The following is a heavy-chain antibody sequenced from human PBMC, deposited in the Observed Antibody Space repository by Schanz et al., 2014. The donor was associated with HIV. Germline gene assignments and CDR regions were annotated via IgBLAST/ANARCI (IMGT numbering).Heavy chain of an antibody. V-gene: IGHV3-30*18. CDR3: AKDRNYYDSKYRGKGNYYYYYGMDV. D-gene: IGHD3-22*01. CDR2: MSYDGTKK. Sequence: VQLVASGGGVVQPGRSLRLSCVASGFNFNSYGMHWVRQAPGKGLEWVAVMSYDGTKKHYADSVKGRFTISRDNSKNTLYLQLGSLRTEDTAVYYCAKDRNYYDSKYRGKGNYYYYYGMDVWGQGTTVTVSS. J-gene: IGHJ6*02. CDR1: GFNFNSYG.